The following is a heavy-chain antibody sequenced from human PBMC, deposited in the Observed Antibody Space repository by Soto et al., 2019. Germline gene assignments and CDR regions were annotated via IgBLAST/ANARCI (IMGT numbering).Heavy chain of an antibody. Sequence: EVQLAQSGAEVKKPGESLKISCKGSGFSFTKYWIGWVRQMPGKGLEWMGMIYPGDSDTRYSPSFQGQAIISADKSINTAYLQWSSLQASDTAIYYCARSYSGTYPPPYYFDYWGQGTLVTVSS. V-gene: IGHV5-51*01. CDR2: IYPGDSDT. CDR1: GFSFTKYW. J-gene: IGHJ4*02. CDR3: ARSYSGTYPPPYYFDY. D-gene: IGHD1-26*01.